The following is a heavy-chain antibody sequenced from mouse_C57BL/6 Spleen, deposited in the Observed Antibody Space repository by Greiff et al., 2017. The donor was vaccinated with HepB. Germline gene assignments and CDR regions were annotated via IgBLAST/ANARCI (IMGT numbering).Heavy chain of an antibody. D-gene: IGHD5-1*01. CDR2: IDPSDSYT. Sequence: QVQLQQPGAELVKPGASVKLSCKASGYTFTSYWMQWVKQRPGQGLEWIGEIDPSDSYTNYNQKFKGKATLTVDTSSSTAYMQLSSLTSEDSAVYYCARKVPLDYWGQGTTLTVSS. CDR1: GYTFTSYW. V-gene: IGHV1-50*01. J-gene: IGHJ2*01. CDR3: ARKVPLDY.